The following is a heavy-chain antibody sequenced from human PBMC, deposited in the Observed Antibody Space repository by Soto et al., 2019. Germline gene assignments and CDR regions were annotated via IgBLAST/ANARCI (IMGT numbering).Heavy chain of an antibody. CDR2: IYPGDSDT. V-gene: IGHV5-51*01. J-gene: IGHJ3*02. D-gene: IGHD2-8*01. Sequence: GESLKISCKGSGYSFTSYWIGWVRQMPGKGLEWMGIIYPGDSDTRYSPSFQGQVTISADKSISTAYLQWSSLKASDTAMYYCARRLPGGDCTNGVCSESGYDAFDIWGQGTMVTVSS. CDR1: GYSFTSYW. CDR3: ARRLPGGDCTNGVCSESGYDAFDI.